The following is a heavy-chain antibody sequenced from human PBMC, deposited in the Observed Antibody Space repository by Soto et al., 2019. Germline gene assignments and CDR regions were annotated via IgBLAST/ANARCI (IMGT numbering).Heavy chain of an antibody. D-gene: IGHD1-1*01. CDR3: IGTTTERTGY. J-gene: IGHJ4*02. CDR2: IRSKANSYAT. Sequence: EVQLVESGGGLVQPGGSLKLSCAASGFTFSGSAMHWVRQASGKGLEWVGRIRSKANSYATAYAASVKGRFTISRDDSKNTAYLQMNSLKTEDTAVYYCIGTTTERTGYWGQGTLVTVSS. CDR1: GFTFSGSA. V-gene: IGHV3-73*02.